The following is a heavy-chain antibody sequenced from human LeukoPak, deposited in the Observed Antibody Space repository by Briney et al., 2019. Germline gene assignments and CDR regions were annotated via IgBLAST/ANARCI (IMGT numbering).Heavy chain of an antibody. CDR3: ARDGLASVGLDM. V-gene: IGHV3-33*01. CDR1: GFTLTSYG. J-gene: IGHJ3*02. CDR2: IWYNGNNK. Sequence: PGGSLRLSCAASGFTLTSYGMHWVRQAPGKGLEWVAVIWYNGNNKYYADSVKGRFTISRDTSKNTQYLQMNSLRGEDTAMYYCARDGLASVGLDMWGQGTVVTVSS. D-gene: IGHD6-13*01.